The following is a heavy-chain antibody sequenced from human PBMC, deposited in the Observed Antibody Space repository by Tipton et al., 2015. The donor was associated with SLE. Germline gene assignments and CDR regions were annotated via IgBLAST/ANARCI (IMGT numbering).Heavy chain of an antibody. V-gene: IGHV4-39*07. CDR1: GGSVSSSSKY. CDR3: ARLHGYSYGLNWFDP. J-gene: IGHJ5*02. Sequence: LRLSCTVSGGSVSSSSKYWAWIRQPPGKGLEWIGSIYYTGTTTYYNSFLKSRVTMSVDTSKNQFSLRLTSVIAADTAVDYCARLHGYSYGLNWFDPWGQGTLISVSS. CDR2: IYYTGTTT. D-gene: IGHD5-18*01.